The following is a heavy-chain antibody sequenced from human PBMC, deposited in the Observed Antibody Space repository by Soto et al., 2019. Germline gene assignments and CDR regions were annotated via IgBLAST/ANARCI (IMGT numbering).Heavy chain of an antibody. V-gene: IGHV3-30-3*01. CDR1: GFTFSSYA. Sequence: PGGSLRLSCAASGFTFSSYAMDWARQAPGKGLEWVAVISYDGSNKQYTDPVKGRFTISRDNSKNTLYLQMNSLRVDDTAVYYCARDGSDTWNYYYGLDVWDQGTTVTVSS. D-gene: IGHD1-1*01. CDR2: ISYDGSNK. CDR3: ARDGSDTWNYYYGLDV. J-gene: IGHJ6*02.